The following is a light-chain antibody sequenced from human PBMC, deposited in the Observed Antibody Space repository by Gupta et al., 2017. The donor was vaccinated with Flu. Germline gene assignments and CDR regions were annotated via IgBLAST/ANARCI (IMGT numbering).Light chain of an antibody. V-gene: IGKV1-27*01. CDR1: RSS. J-gene: IGKJ1*01. CDR2: GAS. Sequence: RSSLAWYQQKPAKVPKILIYGASTLRTGVPSRFSGSGSGTDFTLTITSLQPEDVATYYCQKYDGAPWTFGQGTKAELK. CDR3: QKYDGAPWT.